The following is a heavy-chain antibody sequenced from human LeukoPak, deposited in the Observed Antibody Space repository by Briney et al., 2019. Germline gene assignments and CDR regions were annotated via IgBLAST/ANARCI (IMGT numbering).Heavy chain of an antibody. Sequence: TSSETLSLTCTVSGGSISSSTYFWGWIRQPPGKGLEWIGTIYYSGSTYYNPSLKGRVTISVDSSKNQFSLRLSSVTAADTAVYYCARESLTWLQSRTSWFGPWGQGTLVTVSS. V-gene: IGHV4-39*07. CDR3: ARESLTWLQSRTSWFGP. CDR2: IYYSGST. D-gene: IGHD5-24*01. J-gene: IGHJ5*02. CDR1: GGSISSSTYF.